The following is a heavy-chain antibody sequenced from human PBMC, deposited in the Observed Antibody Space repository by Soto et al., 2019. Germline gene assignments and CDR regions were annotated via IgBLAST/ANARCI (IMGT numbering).Heavy chain of an antibody. J-gene: IGHJ4*02. Sequence: SETLSLTCTVSGGSISSGGYYWSWIRQHPGKGLEWIGYIYYSGSTYYNPSLKSRVTISVDTSKNQFSLKLSSVTAADTAVYYCARAVDTAMITIDYWGQGTLVTVSS. CDR3: ARAVDTAMITIDY. D-gene: IGHD5-18*01. V-gene: IGHV4-31*03. CDR1: GGSISSGGYY. CDR2: IYYSGST.